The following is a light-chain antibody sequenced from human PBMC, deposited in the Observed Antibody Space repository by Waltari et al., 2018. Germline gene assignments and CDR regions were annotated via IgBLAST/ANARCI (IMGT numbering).Light chain of an antibody. Sequence: QSALTQPASVSGSPGQSITITCTGSSADVGGYTLVPWYQHHPGHPPRLLIYEVNERPSGIPSRFSGSKSGNTASLTISGLQIEDEADYYCCSYGGVNTLGVLFGGGSKLTV. J-gene: IGLJ2*01. CDR3: CSYGGVNTLGVL. V-gene: IGLV2-23*02. CDR1: SADVGGYTL. CDR2: EVN.